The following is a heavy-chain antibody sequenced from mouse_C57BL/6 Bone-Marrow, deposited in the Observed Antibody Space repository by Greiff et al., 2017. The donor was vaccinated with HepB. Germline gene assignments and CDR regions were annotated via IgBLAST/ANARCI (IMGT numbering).Heavy chain of an antibody. CDR2: IHPNSGST. CDR1: GYTFTSYW. Sequence: QVQLQQSGAELVKPGASVKLSCKASGYTFTSYWMHWVKQRPGQGLEWIGMIHPNSGSTNYNEKFKSKATLTVDKSSSTAYMQLSSLTSEDSAVYYCARRGVGYFDYWGQGTTLTVSS. CDR3: ARRGVGYFDY. J-gene: IGHJ2*01. V-gene: IGHV1-64*01. D-gene: IGHD1-1*01.